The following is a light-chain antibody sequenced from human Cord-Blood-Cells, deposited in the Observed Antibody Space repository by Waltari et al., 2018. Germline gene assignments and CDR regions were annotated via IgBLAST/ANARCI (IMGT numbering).Light chain of an antibody. CDR3: QQSYSTLGT. V-gene: IGKV1-39*01. J-gene: IGKJ3*01. Sequence: DIQMTPSPSSLSASVGARVTITCRASQSICSYLNWYQQKPGKAPKHLIYAASSLQSGVPSRFSGSGSGTDFTLTISSLQPEEFATYYCQQSYSTLGTFGPGTKVDIK. CDR2: AAS. CDR1: QSICSY.